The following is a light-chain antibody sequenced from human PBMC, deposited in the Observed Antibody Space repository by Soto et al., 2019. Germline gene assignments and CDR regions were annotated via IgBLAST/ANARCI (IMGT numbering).Light chain of an antibody. J-gene: IGKJ5*01. CDR3: QQYNNWPPSII. Sequence: DIQMTQSPSTLSAFVGDRVTITCRASQSISSWLAWYQQKPGKAPKLLIYDASSLESGVPSRFSGSGSGTEFTLTISSLQSEDFAVYYCQQYNNWPPSIIFGQGTRLEIK. CDR2: DAS. CDR1: QSISSW. V-gene: IGKV1-5*01.